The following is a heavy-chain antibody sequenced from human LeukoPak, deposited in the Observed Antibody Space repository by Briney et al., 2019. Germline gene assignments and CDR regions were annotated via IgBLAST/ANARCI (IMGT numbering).Heavy chain of an antibody. D-gene: IGHD4-23*01. V-gene: IGHV3-7*03. CDR1: GFTFSSYW. CDR2: IKQDGSEK. CDR3: ARGAYGGRGYYYGVDV. Sequence: PGGSLRLSCAASGFTFSSYWMNWVRQAPGKGLEWVANIKQDGSEKYYVDSVEGRFTISRDNTKNSLYLQMNSLRAEDTAVYFCARGAYGGRGYYYGVDVWGKGTTVTVSS. J-gene: IGHJ6*04.